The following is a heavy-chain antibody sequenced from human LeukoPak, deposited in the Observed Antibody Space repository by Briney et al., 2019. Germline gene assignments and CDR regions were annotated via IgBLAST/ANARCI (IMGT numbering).Heavy chain of an antibody. CDR2: IYPGDSDT. V-gene: IGHV5-51*01. D-gene: IGHD1-1*01. Sequence: GESLKISCKGSGYSFTSYWIGWVRQMPGKGLEWMGIIYPGDSDTRYSPSFQGQVTISADKSISTAHLQWSSLKASDTAMYYCAISTRTGTGTTYGFQHWGQGALVTVSS. CDR1: GYSFTSYW. J-gene: IGHJ1*01. CDR3: AISTRTGTGTTYGFQH.